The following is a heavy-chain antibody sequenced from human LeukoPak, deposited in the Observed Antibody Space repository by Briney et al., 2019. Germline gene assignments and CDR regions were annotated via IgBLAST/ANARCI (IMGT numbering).Heavy chain of an antibody. V-gene: IGHV1-18*01. D-gene: IGHD6-13*01. J-gene: IGHJ4*02. CDR2: ISAYNGNT. Sequence: GASVKVSCKASGYTFTSYGISWVRQAPGQGLEWMGWISAYNGNTNYAQKLQGRVTMTTDTSTSTTYMELRSLRSDDTAVYYCATGRRDSSSWYRTHYFDYWGQGTLVTVSS. CDR3: ATGRRDSSSWYRTHYFDY. CDR1: GYTFTSYG.